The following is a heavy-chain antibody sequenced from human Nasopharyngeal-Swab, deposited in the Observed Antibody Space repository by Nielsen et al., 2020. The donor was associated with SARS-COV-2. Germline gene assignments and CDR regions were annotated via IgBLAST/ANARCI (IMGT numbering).Heavy chain of an antibody. CDR3: ARGGVVLLRFGGLTHMDV. V-gene: IGHV3-30*04. J-gene: IGHJ6*03. D-gene: IGHD3-10*01. CDR1: GFTFSSYA. CDR2: ISYDGSNK. Sequence: GGSLRLSCAASGFTFSSYAMHWVRQAPGKGLEWVAVISYDGSNKYYADSVKGRFTISRDNSKNTLYLQMNSLRAEDTAGYYCARGGVVLLRFGGLTHMDVWGKGTTVTVSS.